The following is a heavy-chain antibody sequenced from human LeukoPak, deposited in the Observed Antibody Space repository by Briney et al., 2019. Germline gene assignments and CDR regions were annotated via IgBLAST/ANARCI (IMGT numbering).Heavy chain of an antibody. J-gene: IGHJ4*02. V-gene: IGHV3-33*01. Sequence: GGSLRLSCAASGFTFSSYGMHWVRQAPGKGLEWVAVIWYDGSNKYYADSVKGRFTISRDNSKNTLYLQLNSLRAEDTAVYNCARGEVKRSAESSGWYIAFDYWGQGTLVTVSS. CDR1: GFTFSSYG. D-gene: IGHD6-13*01. CDR2: IWYDGSNK. CDR3: ARGEVKRSAESSGWYIAFDY.